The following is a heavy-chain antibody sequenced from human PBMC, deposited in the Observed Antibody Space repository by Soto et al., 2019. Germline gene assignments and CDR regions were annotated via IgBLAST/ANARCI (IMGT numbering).Heavy chain of an antibody. CDR2: INPNGGDS. CDR3: ARRKTNFGEDSFDI. J-gene: IGHJ3*02. D-gene: IGHD3-16*01. Sequence: ASVKVSCKTSGYTFSSYYIHWVRQAPGQGLEWMAIINPNGGDSSSPQKFQGRITVTSDTSTSTVYMDLSSLRSEDTAVYYCARRKTNFGEDSFDIWDQGTMVTVSS. V-gene: IGHV1-46*01. CDR1: GYTFSSYY.